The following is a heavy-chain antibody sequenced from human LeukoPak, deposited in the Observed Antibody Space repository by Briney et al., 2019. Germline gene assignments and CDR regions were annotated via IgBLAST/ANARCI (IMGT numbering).Heavy chain of an antibody. D-gene: IGHD2-15*01. J-gene: IGHJ2*01. CDR3: ARSAVVAAPYDL. CDR2: VYGNTGGT. Sequence: GASVKVSCKASGYIFTDYYIQWVRQAPGQSLEWMGWVYGNTGGTNYAQKFQGRVTMTRDTSISTAYMELSRLTSDDTAVYYCARSAVVAAPYDLWARGTPVTVSS. CDR1: GYIFTDYY. V-gene: IGHV1-2*02.